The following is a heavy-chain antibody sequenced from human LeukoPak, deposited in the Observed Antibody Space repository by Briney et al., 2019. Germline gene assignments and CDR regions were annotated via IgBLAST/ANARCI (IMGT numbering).Heavy chain of an antibody. V-gene: IGHV1-2*06. D-gene: IGHD2-15*01. J-gene: IGHJ4*02. CDR2: INPNGGGT. CDR3: ARDDCSGGSCYLNFDY. CDR1: GYTFTDYY. Sequence: ASVKVSCKASGYTFTDYYMHWVRQAPGQGLEWMGRINPNGGGTNYAQKFQGRVTMTRDTSISTAYMELSRLRSDDTAVYYCARDDCSGGSCYLNFDYWGQGTLVTVFS.